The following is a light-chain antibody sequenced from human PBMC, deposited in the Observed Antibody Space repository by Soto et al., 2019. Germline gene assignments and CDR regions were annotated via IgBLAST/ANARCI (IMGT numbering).Light chain of an antibody. CDR2: WAS. CDR3: HQYYSPPFA. Sequence: IVMTQSPESLGVSLGERATINCKSNQTILYGSNNKNYLSWYQQKPGQPPKLLIYWASTRKYGVPERYSGSGSGTDFTLSITNLQAEDVAVYYCHQYYSPPFAFGPGTKVHL. J-gene: IGKJ3*01. CDR1: QTILYGSNNKNY. V-gene: IGKV4-1*01.